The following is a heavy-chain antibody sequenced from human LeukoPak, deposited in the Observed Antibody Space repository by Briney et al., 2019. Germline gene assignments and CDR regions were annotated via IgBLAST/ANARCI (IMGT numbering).Heavy chain of an antibody. Sequence: GGSLKLSCAASDFILSGSAIHWVRQASGKGLEWVGRIRSKTNNFATAYAASVKGRFTVSRDDSKNTAYLQMNSLKTEDTAVYYCTTDLEWEPYWGQGTLVTVSS. V-gene: IGHV3-73*01. CDR3: TTDLEWEPY. J-gene: IGHJ4*02. CDR2: IRSKTNNFAT. D-gene: IGHD1-26*01. CDR1: DFILSGSA.